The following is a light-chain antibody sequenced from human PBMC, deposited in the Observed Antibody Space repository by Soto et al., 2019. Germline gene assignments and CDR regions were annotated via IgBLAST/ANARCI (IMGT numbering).Light chain of an antibody. Sequence: DVQMTQSPSSLSASVGDRLTITCRASQSVSIYLNWYQQKPGKAPNLXXSAASSLQNGVPSRFRGSGSGTDFTLTISGLQPEDFATYYCQQSYSTPPWTFGQGTKVDIK. J-gene: IGKJ1*01. CDR2: AAS. V-gene: IGKV1-39*01. CDR1: QSVSIY. CDR3: QQSYSTPPWT.